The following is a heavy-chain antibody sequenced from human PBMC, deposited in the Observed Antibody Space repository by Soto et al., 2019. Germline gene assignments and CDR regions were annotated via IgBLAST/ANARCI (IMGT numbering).Heavy chain of an antibody. Sequence: WTWLRQFPGKGLEWIGYIFHNGGTYSNPSLKSRVIISVDLSKNQFFLSLTSVTAADTAVYYCVRDRSEYSGSSGWFDTWGQGTLVTVSS. D-gene: IGHD4-4*01. V-gene: IGHV4-31*02. CDR3: VRDRSEYSGSSGWFDT. J-gene: IGHJ5*02. CDR2: IFHNGGT.